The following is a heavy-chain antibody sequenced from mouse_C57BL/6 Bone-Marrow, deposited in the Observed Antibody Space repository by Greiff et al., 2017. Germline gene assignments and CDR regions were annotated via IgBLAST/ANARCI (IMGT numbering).Heavy chain of an antibody. CDR1: GYTFTDYN. CDR2: INPNNGGT. J-gene: IGHJ4*01. Sequence: EVMLVESGPELVKPGASVKIPCKASGYTFTDYNMDWVKQSHGKSLEWIGDINPNNGGTIYNQKFKGKATLTVDKSSSTSYMELRSLTSEDTAVYYCARCPSMDYWGQGTSVTVSS. V-gene: IGHV1-18*01. CDR3: ARCPSMDY.